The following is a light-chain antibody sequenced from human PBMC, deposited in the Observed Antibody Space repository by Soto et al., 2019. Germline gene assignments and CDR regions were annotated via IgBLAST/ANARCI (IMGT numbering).Light chain of an antibody. CDR1: QSISSY. CDR3: QHSYGSPLT. V-gene: IGKV1-39*01. Sequence: DIQMTQSPSSLSASVGDRVTITCRASQSISSYLNWYQQKPGKAPKLLIYAASSLQSGVPSRFSGSGSGTDFTLTISSLQPEDFGTYYCQHSYGSPLTFGGGTKVEIK. J-gene: IGKJ4*01. CDR2: AAS.